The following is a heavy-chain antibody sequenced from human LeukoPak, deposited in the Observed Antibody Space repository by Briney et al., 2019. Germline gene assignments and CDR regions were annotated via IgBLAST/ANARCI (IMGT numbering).Heavy chain of an antibody. J-gene: IGHJ5*02. Sequence: SETLSLTCAVYGGSFSGCYWSWIRQPPGKGLEWIGEINHSGSTNYNPSLKSRVTISVDTSKNQFSLKLSSATAADTAVYYCANPEVVVVPAASGPTNWFDPWGQGTLVTVSS. V-gene: IGHV4-34*01. CDR3: ANPEVVVVPAASGPTNWFDP. CDR2: INHSGST. CDR1: GGSFSGCY. D-gene: IGHD2-2*01.